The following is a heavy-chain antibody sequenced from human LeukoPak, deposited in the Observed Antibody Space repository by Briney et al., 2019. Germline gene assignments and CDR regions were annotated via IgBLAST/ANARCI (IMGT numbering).Heavy chain of an antibody. D-gene: IGHD5-18*01. CDR3: ALRGYSFGSWFDP. Sequence: GGSLRLSCAASGFTFSSYWMSWVRQAPGKGLEWVANIKQDGSEKYYVDSVKGRFTISRDNAKNSLYLQMNSLRAEDTAVYYCALRGYSFGSWFDPWGQGTLVTVSS. V-gene: IGHV3-7*01. CDR1: GFTFSSYW. CDR2: IKQDGSEK. J-gene: IGHJ5*02.